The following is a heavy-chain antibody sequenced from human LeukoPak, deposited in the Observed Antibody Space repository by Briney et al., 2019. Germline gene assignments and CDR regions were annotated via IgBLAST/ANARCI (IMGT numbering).Heavy chain of an antibody. CDR1: GFTFSTYS. J-gene: IGHJ6*03. Sequence: GGSLRLSCAASGFTFSTYSMNWVRRAPGKGLEWVSSISSASSYIYYADSVKGRFTISRDDAKNSLYLQMNSLRAEDTAVYYCARYCSSSRCLYYYHMDVWGKGTTVTVSS. CDR3: ARYCSSSRCLYYYHMDV. V-gene: IGHV3-21*01. CDR2: ISSASSYI. D-gene: IGHD2-2*01.